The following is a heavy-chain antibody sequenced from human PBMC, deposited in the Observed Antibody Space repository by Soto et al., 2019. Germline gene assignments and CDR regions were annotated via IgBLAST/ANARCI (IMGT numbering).Heavy chain of an antibody. CDR2: IHFSGHT. J-gene: IGHJ4*02. CDR3: ASHRPQEDGRKKGVDY. D-gene: IGHD2-15*01. Sequence: QLQESGPGLVKPSETLSLTCTVSGDSISSNTYSWGWIRQPPGKGLEYIGTIHFSGHTYYNPSLNSPVTLARDTSKNQVSLKLTSVTDADTALYYCASHRPQEDGRKKGVDYWRQGTPATVSS. V-gene: IGHV4-39*01. CDR1: GDSISSNTYS.